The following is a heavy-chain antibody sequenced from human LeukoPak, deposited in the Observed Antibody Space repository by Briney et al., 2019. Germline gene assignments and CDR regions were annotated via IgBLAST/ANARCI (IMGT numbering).Heavy chain of an antibody. CDR1: GYSISSGYY. Sequence: SETLSLTCTVSGYSISSGYYWGWIRQPPGKGLEWIGSIYHSGSTYYNPSLKSRVTISVDTSKNQFSLKLSSVTAADTAVYYCARLRRGIAAAGTWGQGTLVTVSS. CDR2: IYHSGST. CDR3: ARLRRGIAAAGT. J-gene: IGHJ4*02. V-gene: IGHV4-38-2*02. D-gene: IGHD6-13*01.